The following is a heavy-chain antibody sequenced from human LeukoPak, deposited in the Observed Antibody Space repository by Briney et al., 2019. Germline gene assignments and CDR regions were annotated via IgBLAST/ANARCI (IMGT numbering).Heavy chain of an antibody. J-gene: IGHJ4*02. D-gene: IGHD3-16*01. CDR2: VFYGGST. CDR1: GDSISSYY. CDR3: AGGWGNFDY. V-gene: IGHV4-59*01. Sequence: SETLSLTCTVSGDSISSYYWSWIRQPPGKGLEWIGYVFYGGSTTYNPSLKSRITISVGTSKNQFSLKLSSVTAVDTAIYYCAGGWGNFDYWGQGTLVTVSS.